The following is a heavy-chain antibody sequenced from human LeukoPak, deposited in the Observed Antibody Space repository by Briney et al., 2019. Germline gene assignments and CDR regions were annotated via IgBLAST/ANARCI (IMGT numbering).Heavy chain of an antibody. CDR3: AKEDYGGNPGWVDGMDV. V-gene: IGHV3-30*18. J-gene: IGHJ6*02. Sequence: GRSLRLSCAASGFTFSSCGMHWVRQAPGKGLEWVAVISYDGSNKYYADSVKGRFTISRDNSKNTLYLQMNSLRAEDTAVYYCAKEDYGGNPGWVDGMDVWGQGTTVTVSS. CDR2: ISYDGSNK. CDR1: GFTFSSCG. D-gene: IGHD4-23*01.